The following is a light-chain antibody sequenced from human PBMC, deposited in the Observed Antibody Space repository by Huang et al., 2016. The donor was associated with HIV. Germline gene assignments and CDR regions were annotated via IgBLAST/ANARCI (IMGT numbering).Light chain of an antibody. CDR1: QSIGTY. CDR2: DAS. CDR3: QQRSKWPLT. J-gene: IGKJ4*01. V-gene: IGKV3-11*01. Sequence: EIVLTQSPVTLSLSPGNRATLSCRASQSIGTYLAGYQQKSGQAPRLLIYDASNRAAGVPARFSASGSETDFTLAIDSLDPDDFAIYHCQQRSKWPLTFGGGTKVEMK.